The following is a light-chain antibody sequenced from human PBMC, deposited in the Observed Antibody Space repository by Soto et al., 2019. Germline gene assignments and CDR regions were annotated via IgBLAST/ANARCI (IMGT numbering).Light chain of an antibody. V-gene: IGLV1-40*01. CDR1: SSNIGAGYD. Sequence: QSVLTQPPSVSGAPGQRGTISCTGRSSNIGAGYDVHWYQQLPGTAPKLLIYGNSNRPSGVPDRFSGSKSGTSASLAITGLQAEDEADYYCQSYDSSLSAFFGTGTKVTVL. CDR3: QSYDSSLSAF. J-gene: IGLJ1*01. CDR2: GNS.